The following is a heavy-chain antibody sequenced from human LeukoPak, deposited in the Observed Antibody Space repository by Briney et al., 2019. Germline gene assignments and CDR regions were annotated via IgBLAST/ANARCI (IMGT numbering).Heavy chain of an antibody. CDR1: GFTFSSYS. V-gene: IGHV3-48*01. CDR2: ISSSSSTI. D-gene: IGHD6-19*01. Sequence: GGSLRLSCAASGFTFSSYSMNWVRQAPGKGLEWVSYISSSSSTIYYAGSVKGRFTISRDNAKNSLYLQMNSLRAEDTAVYYCARDGASSGWYVPCNYWGQGTLVTVSS. CDR3: ARDGASSGWYVPCNY. J-gene: IGHJ4*02.